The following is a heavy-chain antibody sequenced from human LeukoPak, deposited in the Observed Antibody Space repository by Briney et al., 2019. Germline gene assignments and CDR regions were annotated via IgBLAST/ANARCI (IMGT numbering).Heavy chain of an antibody. J-gene: IGHJ4*02. D-gene: IGHD6-13*01. CDR3: AKDKETGIAAAGTWYFDY. CDR1: GFTVSSKY. Sequence: GGSLRLSCAASGFTVSSKYMSWVRQAPGKGLEWVAVISDDGSNKNYADSVKGRFTISRDNSKNTLYLQMNSLRAEDTAVYYCAKDKETGIAAAGTWYFDYWGQGTQVTVSS. V-gene: IGHV3-30*18. CDR2: ISDDGSNK.